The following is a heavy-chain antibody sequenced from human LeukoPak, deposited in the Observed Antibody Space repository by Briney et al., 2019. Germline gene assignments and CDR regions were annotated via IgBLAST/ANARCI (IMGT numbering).Heavy chain of an antibody. J-gene: IGHJ4*02. CDR2: ISYDGSNK. CDR1: GFTFSRYA. CDR3: ARVPGESIAAPRWDYYFDY. Sequence: GGSLRLSCAASGFTFSRYAMHWVRQAPGKGLEWVAVISYDGSNKYYADSVKGRFTISRDNSKNTLYLQMNSLRAEDTAVYYCARVPGESIAAPRWDYYFDYWGQGTLVTVSS. D-gene: IGHD6-6*01. V-gene: IGHV3-30-3*01.